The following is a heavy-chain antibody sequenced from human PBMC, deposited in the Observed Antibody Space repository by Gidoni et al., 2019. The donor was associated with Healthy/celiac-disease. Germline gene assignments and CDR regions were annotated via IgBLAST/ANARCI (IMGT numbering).Heavy chain of an antibody. Sequence: RQPPGKGLEWMGEINLSGSNNDNPSLKPRVTISVDTSKNQFSLKLSSVTAADTAVYYCARAVFVRSGGSCYPCAWFDPWGQGTLGTVSS. D-gene: IGHD2-15*01. CDR3: ARAVFVRSGGSCYPCAWFDP. J-gene: IGHJ5*02. V-gene: IGHV4-34*01. CDR2: INLSGSN.